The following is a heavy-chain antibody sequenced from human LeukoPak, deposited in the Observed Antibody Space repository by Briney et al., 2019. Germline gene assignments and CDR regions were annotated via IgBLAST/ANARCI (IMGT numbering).Heavy chain of an antibody. J-gene: IGHJ5*02. D-gene: IGHD2-2*01. CDR3: ARRLTQYDCFDP. V-gene: IGHV6-1*01. Sequence: SQTLSLTCAISGDSVSSNSVTWNWIRQSPSRSLGWLGRTYYRSTWYNDYAVSVRGRITVNPDTSKNQFSLHLNSVTPEDTAVYYCARRLTQYDCFDPWGQGILVTVSS. CDR2: TYYRSTWYN. CDR1: GDSVSSNSVT.